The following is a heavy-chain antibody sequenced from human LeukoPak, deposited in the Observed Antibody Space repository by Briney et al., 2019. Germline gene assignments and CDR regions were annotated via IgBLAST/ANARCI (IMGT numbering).Heavy chain of an antibody. J-gene: IGHJ4*02. Sequence: SETLSLTCTVSGGSISSYYWSWIRLPPGKGLEWIGYIYYSGTTNYNPSLKTRVTISVDTSKNQFSLKLSSVTAADTAMYYCGRHSSNWYYFDYWGQGTLVTVSS. D-gene: IGHD6-13*01. CDR1: GGSISSYY. CDR2: IYYSGTT. V-gene: IGHV4-59*08. CDR3: GRHSSNWYYFDY.